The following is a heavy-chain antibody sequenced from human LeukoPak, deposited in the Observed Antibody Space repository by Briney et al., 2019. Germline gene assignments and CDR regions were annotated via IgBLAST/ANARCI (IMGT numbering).Heavy chain of an antibody. CDR1: GGTFTSYA. Sequence: SVKVSCKASGGTFTSYASSWVRQAPGQGLEWRGRIIPILGIANYAQKFQGRVTITADKSTSTAYMELSSLRSEDTAVYYCARAPVTIGPPFDLWGQGTLVTVSS. CDR3: ARAPVTIGPPFDL. CDR2: IIPILGIA. J-gene: IGHJ5*02. V-gene: IGHV1-69*04. D-gene: IGHD4-17*01.